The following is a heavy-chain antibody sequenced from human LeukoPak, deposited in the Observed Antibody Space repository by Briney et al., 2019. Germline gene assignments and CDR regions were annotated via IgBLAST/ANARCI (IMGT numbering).Heavy chain of an antibody. CDR1: GFTFSSYG. CDR2: ISSSSSYI. J-gene: IGHJ4*02. V-gene: IGHV3-21*01. CDR3: ASLYYYDSSGYDY. Sequence: GGSLRLSCAASGFTFSSYGMSWVRQAPGKGLEWVSSISSSSSYIYYADSVKGRFTISRDNAKNSLYLQMNSLRAEDTAVYYCASLYYYDSSGYDYWGQGTLVTVSS. D-gene: IGHD3-22*01.